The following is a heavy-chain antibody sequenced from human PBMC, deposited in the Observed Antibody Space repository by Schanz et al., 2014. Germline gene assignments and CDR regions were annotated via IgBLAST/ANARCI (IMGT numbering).Heavy chain of an antibody. CDR2: VSRDGSET. V-gene: IGHV3-74*01. CDR3: ARGASRDYFAMDV. CDR1: GFTFNTSW. Sequence: EVQLVTSGGDLVQPGGSLRLSCAASGFTFNTSWFHWVRQPPGKGLLWVSRVSRDGSETTYVDSVRGRFTISRDTAKNTVFLQMNNLRAEDTDVYYCARGASRDYFAMDVWGQGTTVTVSS. J-gene: IGHJ6*02.